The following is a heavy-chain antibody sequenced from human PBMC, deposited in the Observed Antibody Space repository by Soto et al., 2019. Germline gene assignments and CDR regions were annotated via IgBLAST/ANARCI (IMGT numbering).Heavy chain of an antibody. CDR1: GYTFTSYG. V-gene: IGHV1-18*01. CDR2: ISAYNGNT. D-gene: IGHD1-26*01. J-gene: IGHJ4*02. CDR3: AVLVGASENYFDY. Sequence: QVQLVQSGAEVKKPGASVKVSCKASGYTFTSYGISWVRQAPGQGLEWMGWISAYNGNTNYAQKLQGRATMTTDKSTSTAYMELSSLRSDDTAVYYCAVLVGASENYFDYRGQGTLVTVSS.